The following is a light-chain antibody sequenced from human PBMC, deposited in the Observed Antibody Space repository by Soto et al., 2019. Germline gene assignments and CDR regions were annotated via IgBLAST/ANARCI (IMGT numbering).Light chain of an antibody. V-gene: IGKV1-13*02. J-gene: IGKJ4*01. CDR3: QQFSSYQT. Sequence: AIQVTQSPSSLSASVGDRVTINCRTSQGISTALAWYQQRPGGPPKLLIYGASTLESEVPSRFSGSGSGTDFTLVITNLQPEDFATYYCQQFSSYQTFGGGTKVEIK. CDR1: QGISTA. CDR2: GAS.